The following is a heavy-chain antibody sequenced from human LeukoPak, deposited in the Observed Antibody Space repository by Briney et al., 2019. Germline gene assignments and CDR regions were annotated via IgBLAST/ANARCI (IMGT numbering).Heavy chain of an antibody. CDR1: GGSISSGSYY. CDR3: ARGYYDTSGYYNPDYYMDV. D-gene: IGHD3-9*01. CDR2: IYTSGST. V-gene: IGHV4-61*02. J-gene: IGHJ6*03. Sequence: SQTLSLTCTVSGGSISSGSYYWSWIRQPAGKGLEWIGRIYTSGSTNYNPSLKSRVTISVDTSKNQFSLNLSSVTAADTAVYYCARGYYDTSGYYNPDYYMDVWGKGTTVTISS.